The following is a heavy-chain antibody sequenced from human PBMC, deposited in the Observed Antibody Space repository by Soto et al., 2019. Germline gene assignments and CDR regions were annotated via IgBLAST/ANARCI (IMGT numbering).Heavy chain of an antibody. V-gene: IGHV1-69*01. D-gene: IGHD6-19*01. CDR2: IIPIFGTA. CDR1: GGTFSSYA. Sequence: QVQLVQSGAEVKKPGSSVKVSCKASGGTFSSYAISWVRQAPGQRLEWMGGIIPIFGTANYAQKFQGRVTITPDESTSTAYMELSSLRSEDTAVYYCARDSNSSGYYYYYYYGMDVWGQGTTVTVSS. J-gene: IGHJ6*02. CDR3: ARDSNSSGYYYYYYYGMDV.